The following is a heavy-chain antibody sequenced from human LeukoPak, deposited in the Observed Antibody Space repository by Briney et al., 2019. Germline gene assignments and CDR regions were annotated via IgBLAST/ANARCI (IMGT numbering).Heavy chain of an antibody. CDR1: GFTFSSYA. V-gene: IGHV3-23*01. CDR3: AKDLHDILTGYPPGYFDY. D-gene: IGHD3-9*01. Sequence: GGSLRLSCAASGFTFSSYAMSWVRQAPGKGLEWVSAISGSGGSTYYADSVKGRFTISRDNSKNTLYLQMNSLRAEDTAVYYCAKDLHDILTGYPPGYFDYWGQGTLVTVPS. J-gene: IGHJ4*02. CDR2: ISGSGGST.